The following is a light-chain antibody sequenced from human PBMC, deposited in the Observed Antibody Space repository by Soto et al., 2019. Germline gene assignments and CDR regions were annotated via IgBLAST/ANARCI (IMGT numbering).Light chain of an antibody. V-gene: IGKV3-15*01. CDR2: GAS. J-gene: IGKJ4*01. Sequence: DIVMTQSPATLSVSPGEGATLSCRASQSVHRDLAWYQQKPGQAPRLLIYGASTRAPGIPARFSGSGSGTEFTLTISSLQSEDFAVYYCQQYTSWPPLTFGGGTKVEI. CDR3: QQYTSWPPLT. CDR1: QSVHRD.